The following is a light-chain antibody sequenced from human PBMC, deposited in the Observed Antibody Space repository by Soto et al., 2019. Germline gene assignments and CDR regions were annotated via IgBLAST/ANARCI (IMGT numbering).Light chain of an antibody. CDR1: QSVSNN. CDR3: QQYNNWPLT. V-gene: IGKV3-15*01. J-gene: IGKJ4*01. CDR2: FAS. Sequence: EIVMTQSPATLSVSPGERATLSCRASQSVSNNLAGYQQKPGQAPRLLIYFASTRATSIPARFSGSGSGKEFTLTISNLQSEDFAVYYCQQYNNWPLTFGGGTKVEIK.